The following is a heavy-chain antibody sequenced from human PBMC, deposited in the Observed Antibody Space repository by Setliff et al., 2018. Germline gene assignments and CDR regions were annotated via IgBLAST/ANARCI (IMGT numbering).Heavy chain of an antibody. CDR3: ARDSLHKLLWVTESSDGVDV. D-gene: IGHD3-10*01. CDR2: ISGSGGII. Sequence: GESLKISCAASGFTFSDYYMTWIRQAPGKGLEWISYISGSGGIIKYADSVKGRFTTSRDNAKKSLYLQMNIVRAEDTAVYYCARDSLHKLLWVTESSDGVDVWGQGTTVTV. V-gene: IGHV3-11*04. J-gene: IGHJ6*02. CDR1: GFTFSDYY.